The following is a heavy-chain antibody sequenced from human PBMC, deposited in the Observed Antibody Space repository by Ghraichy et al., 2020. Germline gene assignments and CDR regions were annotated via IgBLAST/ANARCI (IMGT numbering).Heavy chain of an antibody. CDR3: ARRINTRVPGRRDIAAAGNYYYYYMDV. J-gene: IGHJ6*03. Sequence: TLSLTCAVSGYSISSGYYWGWIRQPPGKGLEWIGSIYHSGSTYYNPSLKSRVTISVDTSKNQFSLKLSSVTAADTAVYYCARRINTRVPGRRDIAAAGNYYYYYMDVWGKGTTVTVSS. D-gene: IGHD6-13*01. CDR1: GYSISSGYY. V-gene: IGHV4-38-2*01. CDR2: IYHSGST.